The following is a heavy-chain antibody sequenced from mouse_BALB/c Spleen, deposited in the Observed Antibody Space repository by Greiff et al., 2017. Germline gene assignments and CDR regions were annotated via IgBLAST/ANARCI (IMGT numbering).Heavy chain of an antibody. CDR1: GYSFTGYF. J-gene: IGHJ3*01. CDR2: IYPCNGDT. Sequence: EVQLQQSGPELVQPGASVKISCKASGYSFTGYFMYWVKQSPGKSLEWLGGIYPCNGDTFYNQKFKGKATLTVDKSSSTAHMELQCLTSEYSAVFFSLGFPYDYGFEYWGQGTLVTVSA. CDR3: LGFPYDYGFEY. D-gene: IGHD2-4*01. V-gene: IGHV1-37*01.